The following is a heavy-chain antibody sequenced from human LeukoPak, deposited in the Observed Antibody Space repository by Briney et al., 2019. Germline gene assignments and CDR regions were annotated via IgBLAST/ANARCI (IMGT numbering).Heavy chain of an antibody. J-gene: IGHJ3*02. CDR2: IGAGGTFT. D-gene: IGHD6-13*01. V-gene: IGHV3-23*01. CDR1: GFTFSSYA. Sequence: PGGSLRLSCTASGFTFSSYAMNWVRQAPGKGLEWVSGIGAGGTFTYYADSVKGRFTIFRDNSKNTLYLQMNSLRAEDTAVYYCAKDIKSSSWQVNAFDIWGQGTMVTVSS. CDR3: AKDIKSSSWQVNAFDI.